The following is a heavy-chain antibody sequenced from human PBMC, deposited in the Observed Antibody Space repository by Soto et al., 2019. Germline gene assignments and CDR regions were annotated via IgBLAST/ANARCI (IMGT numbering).Heavy chain of an antibody. J-gene: IGHJ4*02. V-gene: IGHV3-30*18. Sequence: QVQLVESGGGVVQPGRSLRLSCAASGFSFSSFGMHWVRQAPGKGLEWVAVTSYDGRNKYYADSVKGRITISRDNSKNTLYLQMNSLRAEDTAVYYCANEHLVAVVVDYWGQGTLVTVSS. CDR2: TSYDGRNK. CDR1: GFSFSSFG. D-gene: IGHD2-15*01. CDR3: ANEHLVAVVVDY.